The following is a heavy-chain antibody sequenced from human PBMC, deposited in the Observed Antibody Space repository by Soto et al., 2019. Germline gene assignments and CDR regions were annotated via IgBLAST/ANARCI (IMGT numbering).Heavy chain of an antibody. V-gene: IGHV3-21*01. CDR3: XXXXXYYXXXXXXKWDAFDI. D-gene: IGHD3-10*01. CDR1: GFTFSSYS. J-gene: IGHJ3*02. CDR2: ISSSSSYI. Sequence: EVQLVESGGGLVKPGGSLRLSCAASGFTFSSYSMNWVRQAPGKGLEWVSSISSSSSYIYYADSVKGRFTISRDNAKXXXXXXXXXLXXXXXXXXXXXXXXXYYXXXXXXKWDAFDIWGQGTMVTVSS.